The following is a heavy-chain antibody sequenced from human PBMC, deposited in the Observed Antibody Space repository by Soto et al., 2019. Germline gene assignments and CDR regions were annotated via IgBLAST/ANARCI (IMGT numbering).Heavy chain of an antibody. CDR2: IIPILGIA. D-gene: IGHD5-12*01. CDR1: GGTFSSYT. V-gene: IGHV1-69*02. J-gene: IGHJ4*02. CDR3: ARAPSGVLVATSSSFDY. Sequence: SVKVSCKASGGTFSSYTISWVRQAPGQGLEWMGRIIPILGIANYAQKFQGRVTITADKSTSTAYMELSSLRSEDTAVYYCARAPSGVLVATSSSFDYWGQGTLVTVSS.